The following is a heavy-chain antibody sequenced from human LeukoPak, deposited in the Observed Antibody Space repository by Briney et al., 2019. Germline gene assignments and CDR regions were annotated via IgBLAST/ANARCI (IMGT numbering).Heavy chain of an antibody. Sequence: GTLSLTCTASGCTFSSYWMHWVRQAPGKGLVWVWRINSDGGSTSYAASVKGRFTISRDNAKNTLYLKLNSLRAEDTAVYYCARRRQGMAPYYFDYWGQGTLVTVSS. CDR3: ARRRQGMAPYYFDY. J-gene: IGHJ4*02. CDR1: GCTFSSYW. CDR2: INSDGGST. D-gene: IGHD2-8*01. V-gene: IGHV3-74*01.